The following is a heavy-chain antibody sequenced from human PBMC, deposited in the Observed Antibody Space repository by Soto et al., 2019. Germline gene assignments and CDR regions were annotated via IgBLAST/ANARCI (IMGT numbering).Heavy chain of an antibody. J-gene: IGHJ6*02. Sequence: ASVKVSCKASGYTFTSYGISWVRQAPGQGLEWMGWISAYNGNTNYAQKLPGRVTMTTDTSTSTAYMELRSLRSDDTAVYYCAREMISIAARPGYYYYGMDVWGQGTTVTVSS. CDR1: GYTFTSYG. CDR2: ISAYNGNT. D-gene: IGHD6-6*01. V-gene: IGHV1-18*04. CDR3: AREMISIAARPGYYYYGMDV.